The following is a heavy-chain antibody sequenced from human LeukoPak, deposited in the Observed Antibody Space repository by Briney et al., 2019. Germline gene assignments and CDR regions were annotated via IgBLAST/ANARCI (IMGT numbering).Heavy chain of an antibody. CDR2: INDSGST. CDR3: ARRRYPPRGFDP. V-gene: IGHV4-34*01. D-gene: IGHD1-26*01. CDR1: GFTFSNYN. J-gene: IGHJ5*02. Sequence: GSLRLSCAASGFTFSNYNMNWVRQTPGKGLEWIGEINDSGSTKYNPSLKSRVTISVDTSKNQFSLKLSSVTAADTAVYYCARRRYPPRGFDPWGQGTLVTVSS.